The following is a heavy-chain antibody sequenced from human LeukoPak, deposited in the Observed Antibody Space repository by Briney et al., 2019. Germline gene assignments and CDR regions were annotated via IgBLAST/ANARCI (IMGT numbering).Heavy chain of an antibody. CDR2: ISSSSSYI. Sequence: SGGSLRLSCAASGFTFSSYSMNWVRQAPGKGLEWVSSISSSSSYIYYADSVKGRFTISRDNAKNSLYLQMNSLRAEDTAVYYCASLGDVDTAMAPPPNWFDPWGQGTLVTVSS. CDR3: ASLGDVDTAMAPPPNWFDP. D-gene: IGHD5-18*01. V-gene: IGHV3-21*01. J-gene: IGHJ5*02. CDR1: GFTFSSYS.